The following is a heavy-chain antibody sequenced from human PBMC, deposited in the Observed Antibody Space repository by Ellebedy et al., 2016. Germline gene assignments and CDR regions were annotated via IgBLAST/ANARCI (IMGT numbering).Heavy chain of an antibody. CDR3: ASSIAAAGTDGMDV. J-gene: IGHJ6*02. CDR1: GGSFSGYY. V-gene: IGHV4-34*01. D-gene: IGHD6-13*01. CDR2: IYYSGST. Sequence: SETLSLXXAVYGGSFSGYYWSWIRQPPGKGLEWIGSIYYSGSTYYNPSLKSRVTISVDTSKNQFSLKLSSVTAADTAVYYCASSIAAAGTDGMDVWGQGTTVTVSS.